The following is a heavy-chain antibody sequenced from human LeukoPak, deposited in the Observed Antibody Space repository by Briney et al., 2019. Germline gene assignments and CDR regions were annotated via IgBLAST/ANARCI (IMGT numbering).Heavy chain of an antibody. CDR3: AREGSYVYIWGSYRFFDY. J-gene: IGHJ4*02. D-gene: IGHD3-16*02. CDR1: GGTFSSYA. CDR2: IIPIFGTT. Sequence: GSSVKVSCKASGGTFSSYAISWVRQAPGQGLEWMGGIIPIFGTTNYAQKFQGRVTITADKSTSTAYMELSSLRSEDTAVYYCAREGSYVYIWGSYRFFDYWGQGTLVTVSS. V-gene: IGHV1-69*06.